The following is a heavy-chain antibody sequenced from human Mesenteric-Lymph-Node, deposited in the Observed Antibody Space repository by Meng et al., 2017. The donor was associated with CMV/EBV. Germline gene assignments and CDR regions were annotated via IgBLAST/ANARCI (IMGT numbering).Heavy chain of an antibody. CDR1: GGSVRSYY. J-gene: IGHJ4*02. Sequence: SETLSLTCSVSGGSVRSYYWSWIRQSPGKGLEWIGYIYYRGSTNYNPSLKSRVTISVDTSKNQFSLKLSSVTAADTAVYYCARSYRTGRFFGYFDYWGQGTVVTVSS. CDR2: IYYRGST. V-gene: IGHV4-59*02. D-gene: IGHD3-3*01. CDR3: ARSYRTGRFFGYFDY.